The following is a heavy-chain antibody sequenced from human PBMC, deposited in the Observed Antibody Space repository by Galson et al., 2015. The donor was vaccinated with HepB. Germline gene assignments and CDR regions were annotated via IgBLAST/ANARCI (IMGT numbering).Heavy chain of an antibody. CDR3: ARGSWYSSSWQGNYFDY. D-gene: IGHD6-13*01. V-gene: IGHV3-21*01. CDR1: GFTFSSYS. Sequence: SLRLSCAASGFTFSSYSMNWVRQAPGRGLEWVSSISSSSSYIYYADSVKGRFTISRDNAKNSLYLQMNSLRAEDTAVYYCARGSWYSSSWQGNYFDYWGQGTLVTVSS. CDR2: ISSSSSYI. J-gene: IGHJ4*02.